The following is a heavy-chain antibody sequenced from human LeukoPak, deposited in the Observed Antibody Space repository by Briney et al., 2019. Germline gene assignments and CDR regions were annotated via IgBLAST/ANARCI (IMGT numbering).Heavy chain of an antibody. V-gene: IGHV4-4*07. CDR3: ARENSGSYREFDY. CDR1: GGSISSYY. CDR2: IYTSGST. Sequence: SETLPLTCTVSGGSISSYYWSWIRQPAGKALEWIGRIYTSGSTNYNASLKSRVSMSVDTSKNQFSLKLSSVTAADTAVFYCARENSGSYREFDYWGQGTLVTVSS. D-gene: IGHD1-26*01. J-gene: IGHJ4*02.